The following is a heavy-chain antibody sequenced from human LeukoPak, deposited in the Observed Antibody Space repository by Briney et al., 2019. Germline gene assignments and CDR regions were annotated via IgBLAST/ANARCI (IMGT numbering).Heavy chain of an antibody. CDR2: IYHSGST. V-gene: IGHV4-38-2*01. CDR3: ARQTRLEGSDY. J-gene: IGHJ4*02. Sequence: PSETLSLTCAVSGYSISSGYYWGWIRQPPGKGLEWIGSIYHSGSTYYNPSLKSRVTISVDMSKNQFSLKLSSVTAADTAVYYCARQTRLEGSDYWGQGTLVTVSS. D-gene: IGHD1-1*01. CDR1: GYSISSGYY.